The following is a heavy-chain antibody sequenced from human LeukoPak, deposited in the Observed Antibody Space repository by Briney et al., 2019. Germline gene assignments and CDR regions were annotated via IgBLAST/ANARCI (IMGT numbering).Heavy chain of an antibody. CDR1: GFTFSSYG. J-gene: IGHJ4*02. CDR2: IWYDGSNK. Sequence: GGSLRLSCAASGFTFSSYGMHWVRQAPGKGLEWVGVIWYDGSNKNYVDSVKGRFTISRDNSKNTLYLQMNSLRAEDTAVYYCARKYSTSWYADYWGQGTLVTVSS. V-gene: IGHV3-33*01. D-gene: IGHD6-13*01. CDR3: ARKYSTSWYADY.